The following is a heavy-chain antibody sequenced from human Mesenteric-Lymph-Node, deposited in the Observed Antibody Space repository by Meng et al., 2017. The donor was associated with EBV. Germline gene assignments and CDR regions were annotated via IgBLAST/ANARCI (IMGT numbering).Heavy chain of an antibody. CDR1: GGSISSSNW. J-gene: IGHJ4*02. V-gene: IGHV4-4*02. Sequence: VALAGAGPGLVKPSGTRSPTCAVSGGSISSSNWWSWVRQPPGKGLEWIGEIYHTGNTNYNPSLKSRVTISVDKSKNQFSLNLTSVTAADTAVYYCARTSVAVLYVGLDYWGQGTLVTVSS. CDR2: IYHTGNT. CDR3: ARTSVAVLYVGLDY. D-gene: IGHD2-8*02.